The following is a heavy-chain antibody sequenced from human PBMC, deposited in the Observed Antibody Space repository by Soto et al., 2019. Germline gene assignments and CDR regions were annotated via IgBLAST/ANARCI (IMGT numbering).Heavy chain of an antibody. D-gene: IGHD1-26*01. Sequence: QVQLQESGPGLVKPSQTLSLTCTVSGGSISSGGYYWSWIRQHPGKGLEWIGYIYYSGSTYYNPSLKSRVTRSVDTSKNQCSLKLSSVTAADTAVYYCARDSEGAGEGFDYWGHGTRVTVSS. CDR2: IYYSGST. J-gene: IGHJ4*01. V-gene: IGHV4-31*03. CDR1: GGSISSGGYY. CDR3: ARDSEGAGEGFDY.